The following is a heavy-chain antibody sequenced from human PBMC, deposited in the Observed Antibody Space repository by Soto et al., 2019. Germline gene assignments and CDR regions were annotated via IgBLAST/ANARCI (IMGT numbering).Heavy chain of an antibody. CDR2: ITGGGDAT. V-gene: IGHV3-23*01. D-gene: IGHD6-19*01. CDR1: GFTFSSYA. J-gene: IGHJ4*02. CDR3: AKGSRSGWPNCFDY. Sequence: PGESLKISCAASGFTFSSYAMHWVRQAPGKGLECVSGITGGGDATYYTDSVKGRFTISRDNSKSTLYLQMNSLRAEDTAVYYCAKGSRSGWPNCFDYWAQGTLVTVSS.